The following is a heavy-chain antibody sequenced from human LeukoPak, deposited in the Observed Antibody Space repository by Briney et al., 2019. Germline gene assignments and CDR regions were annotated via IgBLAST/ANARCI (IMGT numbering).Heavy chain of an antibody. J-gene: IGHJ6*02. D-gene: IGHD1-7*01. Sequence: ASVKVSCKASGYTFTCYYMHWVRQAPGQGLEWMGWINPNSGGTNYAQKFQGRVTMTRDTSISTAYMELSRLRSDDTAVYYCARGLELPVYYYGMDVWGQGTTVTVSS. CDR3: ARGLELPVYYYGMDV. CDR1: GYTFTCYY. V-gene: IGHV1-2*02. CDR2: INPNSGGT.